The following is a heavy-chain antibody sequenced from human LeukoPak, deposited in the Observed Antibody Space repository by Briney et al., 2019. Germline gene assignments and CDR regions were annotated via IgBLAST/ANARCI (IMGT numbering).Heavy chain of an antibody. V-gene: IGHV1-2*02. Sequence: ASVKVSCKASGYTFTGYYMHWVRQAPGQGLEWMGWINPNSGGTYYAQKLQGRVTMTTDTSTSTAYMELRSLRSDDTAVYYCARGRGSYPFDYWGQGTLVTVSS. CDR3: ARGRGSYPFDY. D-gene: IGHD1-26*01. CDR1: GYTFTGYY. CDR2: INPNSGGT. J-gene: IGHJ4*02.